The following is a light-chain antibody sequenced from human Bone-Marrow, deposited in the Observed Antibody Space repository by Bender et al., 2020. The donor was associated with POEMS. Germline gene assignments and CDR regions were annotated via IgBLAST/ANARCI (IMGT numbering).Light chain of an antibody. V-gene: IGLV2-14*03. J-gene: IGLJ1*01. CDR3: CSYAGSSTHV. Sequence: QSALTQPASVSGSPGQSITISCTGSSSDVGGYNYVSWYQQHPGKAPQLIVYDVNNRPSGLSHRFSGSKSDNTASLTISGLQAEDEADYYCCSYAGSSTHVFGTGTKVTVL. CDR1: SSDVGGYNY. CDR2: DVN.